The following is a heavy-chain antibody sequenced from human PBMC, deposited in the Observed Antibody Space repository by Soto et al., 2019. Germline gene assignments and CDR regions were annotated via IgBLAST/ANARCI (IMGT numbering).Heavy chain of an antibody. J-gene: IGHJ4*02. CDR1: GGSVSSGSYY. Sequence: ERLSLSCPVSGGSVSSGSYYWSWIRQPPGKGLEWIGYIYYSGSTNYNPSLKSRVTISVDTSKNQFSLKLSSVTAADTAVYYCAREGLAGLDYWGQGTLVTV. CDR3: AREGLAGLDY. CDR2: IYYSGST. V-gene: IGHV4-61*01.